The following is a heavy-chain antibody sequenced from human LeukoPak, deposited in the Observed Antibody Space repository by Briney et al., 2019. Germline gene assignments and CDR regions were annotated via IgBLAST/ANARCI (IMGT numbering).Heavy chain of an antibody. J-gene: IGHJ4*02. D-gene: IGHD6-13*01. CDR2: INPNSGGT. V-gene: IGHV1-2*02. Sequence: ASVKVSCKASGYTSTDYYIHWVRQAPGQGLEWMGWINPNSGGTLYAQNLQGRVAMTRDTSISTAYMELRWLRSDDTAVYYCTREGDSRAHWGQGTLVTVSS. CDR1: GYTSTDYY. CDR3: TREGDSRAH.